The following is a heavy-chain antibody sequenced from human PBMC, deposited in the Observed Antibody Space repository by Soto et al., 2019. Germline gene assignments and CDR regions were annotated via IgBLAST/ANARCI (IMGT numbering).Heavy chain of an antibody. CDR2: IYYHGTT. V-gene: IGHV4-39*01. D-gene: IGHD6-19*01. CDR3: ARHDGFSSGWIFDY. Sequence: SETLSLTCTVSGGSFSSNNHYWVWIRQPPGKGLEWIGTIYYHGTTYYNPSLKSRVTVSADTSKDQLSLKLTSVTAADTAVYYCARHDGFSSGWIFDYWGHGTLVTVSS. J-gene: IGHJ4*01. CDR1: GGSFSSNNHY.